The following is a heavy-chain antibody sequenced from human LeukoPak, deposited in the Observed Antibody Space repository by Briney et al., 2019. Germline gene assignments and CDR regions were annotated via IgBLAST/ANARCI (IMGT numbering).Heavy chain of an antibody. CDR1: GFTFDDYA. CDR3: AKVACSSTSCYRLGDAFDI. CDR2: ISWNSGSI. V-gene: IGHV3-9*01. D-gene: IGHD2-2*02. J-gene: IGHJ3*02. Sequence: GGSLRLSCAASGFTFDDYAMQGVRQAPGKGVEWVSGISWNSGSIVSADSVKGRFTISRDNAKNSLYLQMNSLRAEDTALYYCAKVACSSTSCYRLGDAFDIWGQGTMVTVSS.